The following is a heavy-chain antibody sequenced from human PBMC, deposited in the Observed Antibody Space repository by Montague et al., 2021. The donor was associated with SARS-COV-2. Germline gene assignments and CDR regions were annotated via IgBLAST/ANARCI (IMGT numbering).Heavy chain of an antibody. D-gene: IGHD1-20*01. CDR1: GGSISSYY. V-gene: IGHV4-59*13. Sequence: SETLSLTCSVSGGSISSYYWSWIRQSPGKGLERIGYIFHSGITDXNPSLKSRVTISVGMSKNQFSLQLNSVTAADSAVYYCARTEYNWNDWFDPWGQGTLVTVSS. J-gene: IGHJ5*02. CDR2: IFHSGIT. CDR3: ARTEYNWNDWFDP.